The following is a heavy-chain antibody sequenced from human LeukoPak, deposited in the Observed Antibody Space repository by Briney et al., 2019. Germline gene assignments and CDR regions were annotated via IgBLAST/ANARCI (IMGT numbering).Heavy chain of an antibody. CDR1: GFRFTSYP. CDR3: ASGSGWYSPDY. CDR2: IVVGSGNT. D-gene: IGHD6-19*01. Sequence: ASVKVSCKASGFRFTSYPMQWVRQARGQRLEWIGWIVVGSGNTNYAQKFQERVAITRDMSTSTAYMELSSLRSEDTAVYYSASGSGWYSPDYWGQGTLVTVSS. J-gene: IGHJ4*02. V-gene: IGHV1-58*02.